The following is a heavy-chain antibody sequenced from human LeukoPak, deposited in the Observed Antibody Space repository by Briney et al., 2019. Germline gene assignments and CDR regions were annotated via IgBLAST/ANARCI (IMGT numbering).Heavy chain of an antibody. V-gene: IGHV3-30*02. D-gene: IGHD2-2*01. CDR1: GFTFSSYG. J-gene: IGHJ1*01. CDR3: AKAVVPAATREYFQH. CDR2: IRYDGSNK. Sequence: SGGSLRLSCAASGFTFSSYGMHWVRQAPGKGLEWVAFIRYDGSNKYYADSVKGRFTISRDNSKNTLYLQMNSLRAEDTAVYYCAKAVVPAATREYFQHWGQGTLVTVSS.